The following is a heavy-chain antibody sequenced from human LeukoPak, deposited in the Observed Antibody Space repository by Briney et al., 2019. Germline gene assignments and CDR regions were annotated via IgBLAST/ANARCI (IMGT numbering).Heavy chain of an antibody. CDR1: GFTVSSTY. CDR3: ARGPYNYDRSGYFDY. V-gene: IGHV3-53*01. CDR2: IYSGGST. J-gene: IGHJ4*02. Sequence: GGSLRLSCAASGFTVSSTYMTWVRRAPGKGLEWVSVIYSGGSTYYADSVKGRFTISRDNSKNTLYLQMNSLRAEDTAVYYCARGPYNYDRSGYFDYWGQGTLVTVSS. D-gene: IGHD3-22*01.